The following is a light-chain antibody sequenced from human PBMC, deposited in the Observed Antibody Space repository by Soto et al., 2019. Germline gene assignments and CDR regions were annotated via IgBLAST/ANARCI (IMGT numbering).Light chain of an antibody. J-gene: IGKJ5*01. CDR1: QSVGSS. V-gene: IGKV3-11*01. CDR3: QQHNNSPLK. CDR2: AAS. Sequence: EIVLTQSPATLSLSPGERATLSCRASQSVGSSLAWYQQKLGQAPRLXXXAASDRATGIPVRFSGSGSGTEXTLATTGLKSEGFAFYWCQQHNNSPLKVAPGTRLEI.